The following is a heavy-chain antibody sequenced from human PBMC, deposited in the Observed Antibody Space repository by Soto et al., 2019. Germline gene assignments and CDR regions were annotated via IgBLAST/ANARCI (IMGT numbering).Heavy chain of an antibody. J-gene: IGHJ6*02. D-gene: IGHD3-10*01. CDR1: GFTFSSYS. V-gene: IGHV3-48*02. CDR3: ARDRSHDGSGSYYPIYYYYYYGMDV. Sequence: GGSLRLSCAASGFTFSSYSMNWVRQAPGKGLEWVSYISSSSSTIYYADSVKGRFTISRDNAKNSLYLQMNSLRDEDTAVYYCARDRSHDGSGSYYPIYYYYYYGMDVWGQGTTVTVSS. CDR2: ISSSSSTI.